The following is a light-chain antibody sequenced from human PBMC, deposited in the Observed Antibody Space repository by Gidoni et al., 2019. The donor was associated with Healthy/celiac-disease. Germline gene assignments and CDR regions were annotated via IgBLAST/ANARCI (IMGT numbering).Light chain of an antibody. J-gene: IGKJ5*01. CDR2: GAS. CDR1: QSVSSSY. Sequence: EIVLTQSPVTLSLSPGERATLSCRASQSVSSSYLDWYQQKPGQAPRLLIYGASSRATGSPDRFSGSGSGTDFTLTISRLEPEDFAVYYCQQYGSSPQNTFGQGTRLEIK. V-gene: IGKV3-20*01. CDR3: QQYGSSPQNT.